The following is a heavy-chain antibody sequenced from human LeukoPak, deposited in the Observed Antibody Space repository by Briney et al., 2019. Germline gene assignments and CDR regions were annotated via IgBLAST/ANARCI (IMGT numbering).Heavy chain of an antibody. CDR1: GGTFSSYA. J-gene: IGHJ6*03. D-gene: IGHD1-26*01. Sequence: SVKVSCKASGGTFSSYAISWVRQAPGQGLEWMGGIIPIFGTANYAQKFQGRVTITADESTSTAYMELSSLRSKDTAVYYCARGGGSYRYYYYYYMDVWGKGTTVTISS. CDR2: IIPIFGTA. V-gene: IGHV1-69*13. CDR3: ARGGGSYRYYYYYYMDV.